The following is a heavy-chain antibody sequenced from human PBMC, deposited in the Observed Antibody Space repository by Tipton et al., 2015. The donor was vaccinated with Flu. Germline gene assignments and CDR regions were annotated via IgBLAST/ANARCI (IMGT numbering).Heavy chain of an antibody. V-gene: IGHV4-34*01. CDR2: INHSGST. Sequence: GLVKPSETLSLTCAVYGGSFSGYYWSWIRQPPGKGLEWIGEINHSGSTNYNPSLKSRVTISVDTSKNQFSLKLSSVTAADTAVYYCARRRIMITFGGVIVFRSAFDIWGQGTMVTVSS. CDR1: GGSFSGYY. J-gene: IGHJ3*02. CDR3: ARRRIMITFGGVIVFRSAFDI. D-gene: IGHD3-16*02.